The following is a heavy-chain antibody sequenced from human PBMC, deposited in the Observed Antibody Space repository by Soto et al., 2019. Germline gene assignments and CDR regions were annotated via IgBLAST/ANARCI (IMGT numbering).Heavy chain of an antibody. D-gene: IGHD6-13*01. CDR1: GGSISSSSYY. Sequence: QLQLQESGPGLVKPSETLSLTCTVSGGSISSSSYYWGWIRQPPGKGLEWIGSIYYSGSTCYNPSLKSRVTISVDTSKNQFSLKLSSVTAADTAVYYCARRRLNSSSWPPRDNWFDPWGQGTLGTVSS. CDR2: IYYSGST. V-gene: IGHV4-39*01. J-gene: IGHJ5*02. CDR3: ARRRLNSSSWPPRDNWFDP.